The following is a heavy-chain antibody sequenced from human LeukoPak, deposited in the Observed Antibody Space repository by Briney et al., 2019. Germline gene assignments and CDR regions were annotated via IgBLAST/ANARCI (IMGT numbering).Heavy chain of an antibody. V-gene: IGHV4-4*07. CDR3: ARHQWVPAFDI. D-gene: IGHD1-26*01. CDR2: IYASGST. J-gene: IGHJ3*02. Sequence: SETLSLTCTVSGGSISGYYWSWIRQPAGKGLEWIGRIYASGSTNYNPSLKSRVTMSVDTSKNQFSLKLSSVTAADTAVYYCARHQWVPAFDIWGQGTMVTVSS. CDR1: GGSISGYY.